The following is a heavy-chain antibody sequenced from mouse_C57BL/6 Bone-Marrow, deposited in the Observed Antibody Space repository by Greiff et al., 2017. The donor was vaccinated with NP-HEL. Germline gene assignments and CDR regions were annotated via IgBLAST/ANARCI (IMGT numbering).Heavy chain of an antibody. CDR2: INPNTGGT. J-gene: IGHJ3*01. Sequence: VQLQQSGPELVKPGASVKISCKASGYTFTDYYMNWVKQSHGQSLEWIGDINPNTGGTSYNQKFKGKATLTVDKSSSTAYMELRSLTSEDSADYYCAKRTYTWFAYWGQGTLVTVSA. D-gene: IGHD5-1*01. CDR1: GYTFTDYY. CDR3: AKRTYTWFAY. V-gene: IGHV1-26*01.